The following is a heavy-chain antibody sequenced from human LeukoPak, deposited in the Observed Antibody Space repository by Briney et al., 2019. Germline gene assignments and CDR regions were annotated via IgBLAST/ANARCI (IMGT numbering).Heavy chain of an antibody. D-gene: IGHD4-17*01. Sequence: SETLTLTCAVSGDCLSSHYWTWIRQPPGKGLEWIGYISYIGSTNYNPSLKSRVTISIDTSKNQFSLKLSSVTAADTAVYYCARDLVTVTKGFDIWGQGTMVSVSS. CDR1: GDCLSSHY. J-gene: IGHJ3*02. CDR2: ISYIGST. CDR3: ARDLVTVTKGFDI. V-gene: IGHV4-59*11.